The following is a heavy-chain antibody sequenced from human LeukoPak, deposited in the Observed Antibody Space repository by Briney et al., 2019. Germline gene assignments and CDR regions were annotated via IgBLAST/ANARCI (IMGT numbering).Heavy chain of an antibody. Sequence: GGSLRLSCAASGFMFNNYWMSWVRQAPGKGLEWVANIKEDGSEKYYVDSVKGRFTISRDNAKNLLYLQMNSLRAEDTAVYYCATCPTDKYDDDHAVYWGQGSLVTVSS. D-gene: IGHD3-3*01. CDR1: GFMFNNYW. J-gene: IGHJ4*02. CDR2: IKEDGSEK. V-gene: IGHV3-7*01. CDR3: ATCPTDKYDDDHAVY.